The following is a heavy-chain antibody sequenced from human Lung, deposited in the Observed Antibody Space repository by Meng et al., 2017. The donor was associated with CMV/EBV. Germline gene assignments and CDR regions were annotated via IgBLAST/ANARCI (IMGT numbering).Heavy chain of an antibody. V-gene: IGHV1-69*02. J-gene: IGHJ4*02. CDR2: IIPILGIA. CDR1: GGTFSSYT. D-gene: IGHD3-3*01. Sequence: QLVQSGAEVKKPGSSVKVPCKASGGTFSSYTISWVRQAPGQGLEWMGRIIPILGIANYAQKFQGRVTITADKSTSTAYMELSSLRSEDTAVYYCASSIFGVVIISPLGYWGQGTLVTVSS. CDR3: ASSIFGVVIISPLGY.